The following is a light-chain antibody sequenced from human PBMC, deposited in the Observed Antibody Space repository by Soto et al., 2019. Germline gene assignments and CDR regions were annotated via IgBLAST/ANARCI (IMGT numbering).Light chain of an antibody. V-gene: IGKV3-20*01. Sequence: EIVLTQSPGTLSLSPGEGATVSCRVSQSINSKSLVWYQRKFGQAPRLLIYNTSTRATGIPDRFSGSGSGTDFTLTISRLEPEDFGVYYCQQYGGSPFTFGPGTKVDIK. CDR3: QQYGGSPFT. CDR2: NTS. CDR1: QSINSKS. J-gene: IGKJ3*01.